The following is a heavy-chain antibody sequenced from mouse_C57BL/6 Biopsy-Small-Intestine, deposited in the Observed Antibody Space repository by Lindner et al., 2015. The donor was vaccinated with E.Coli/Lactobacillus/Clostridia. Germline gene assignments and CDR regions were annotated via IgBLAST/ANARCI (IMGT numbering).Heavy chain of an antibody. Sequence: VQLQESGAELMKPGASVKLSCKATGYTFTAYWVEWVKQRPGHGLEWIGEILPGSGSTNYNEKFKGKATLTADTSSNTAYMQLSSLTTEDTAVYYCTTRYYGNDETDYWGQGTSVTVSS. J-gene: IGHJ4*01. V-gene: IGHV1-9*01. D-gene: IGHD2-1*01. CDR1: GYTFTAYW. CDR3: TTRYYGNDETDY. CDR2: ILPGSGST.